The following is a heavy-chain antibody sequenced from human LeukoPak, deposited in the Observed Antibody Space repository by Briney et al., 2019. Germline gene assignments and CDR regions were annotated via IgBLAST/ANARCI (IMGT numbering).Heavy chain of an antibody. CDR3: ARDGATTNYYYYGMDV. CDR2: ISSNGGST. Sequence: GGSLRLSCAASGFTFSSYAMHWVRQAPGKGLEYVSAISSNGGSTYYANSVKGGFTISRDNSKNTLYLQMGSLRAEDMAVYYCARDGATTNYYYYGMDVWGQGTTVTVSS. J-gene: IGHJ6*02. D-gene: IGHD5-12*01. CDR1: GFTFSSYA. V-gene: IGHV3-64*01.